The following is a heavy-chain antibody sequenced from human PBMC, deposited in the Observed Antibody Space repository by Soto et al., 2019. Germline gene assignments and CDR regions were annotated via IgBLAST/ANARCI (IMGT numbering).Heavy chain of an antibody. CDR3: VRVNLWGEESRTYYFDY. D-gene: IGHD3-16*01. CDR2: IIPIFGTA. Sequence: QVQLVQSGAEVKKPGASVKVSCKASGGTFSSYAISWVRQAPGQGLEWMGGIIPIFGTANYAQKFQGRVTITADESTSTAYMELSSLRSEDTAVYYCVRVNLWGEESRTYYFDYWGQGTLVTVSS. J-gene: IGHJ4*02. V-gene: IGHV1-69*01. CDR1: GGTFSSYA.